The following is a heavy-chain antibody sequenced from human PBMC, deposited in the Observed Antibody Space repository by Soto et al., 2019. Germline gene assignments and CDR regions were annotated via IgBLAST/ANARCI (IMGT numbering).Heavy chain of an antibody. D-gene: IGHD2-21*01. CDR3: ARYSPPKKSFDSNPGWLDP. V-gene: IGHV4-59*01. CDR2: VYDSGTS. CDR1: GGSMNSYY. J-gene: IGHJ5*02. Sequence: QVQLQESGPGLVLPSETLSLTCTVSGGSMNSYYWTWVRQPPGKGLEWIGYVYDSGTSKYNASLESSITMSLDKSRNQSPLSLSYVTAADTAVYFCARYSPPKKSFDSNPGWLDPWGQGTLVAVSS.